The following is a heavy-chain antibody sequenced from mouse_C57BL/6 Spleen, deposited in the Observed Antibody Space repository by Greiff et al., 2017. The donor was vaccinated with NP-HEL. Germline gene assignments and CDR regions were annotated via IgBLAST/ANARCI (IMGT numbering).Heavy chain of an antibody. CDR1: GYTFTDYY. CDR3: ARRELGRRRYFDV. Sequence: VQLQQSGPELVKPGASVKISCKASGYTFTDYYMNWVKQSHGKSLEWIGDINPNNGGTSYNQKFKGKATLTVDKSSSTAYMERRSLTSENSAVYYCARRELGRRRYFDVWGTGTTVTVSS. J-gene: IGHJ1*03. V-gene: IGHV1-26*01. D-gene: IGHD4-1*01. CDR2: INPNNGGT.